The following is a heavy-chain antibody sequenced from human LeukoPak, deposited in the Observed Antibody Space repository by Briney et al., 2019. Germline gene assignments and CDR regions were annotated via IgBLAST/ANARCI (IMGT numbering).Heavy chain of an antibody. CDR3: ARSVGATSVDY. CDR2: INHLGNT. CDR1: GGSFSDSY. D-gene: IGHD1-26*01. J-gene: IGHJ4*02. Sequence: SETLSLTCVVYGGSFSDSYWNWIRQPPGKGLEWIGEINHLGNTNYNPSLKSRVTISVDTSKNQFSLKLTSVTAADTAMYYCARSVGATSVDYWGQGTLVTVSS. V-gene: IGHV4-34*01.